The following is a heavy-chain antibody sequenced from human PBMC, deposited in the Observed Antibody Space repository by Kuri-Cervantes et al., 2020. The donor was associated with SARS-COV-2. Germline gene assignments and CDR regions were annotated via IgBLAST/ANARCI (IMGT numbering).Heavy chain of an antibody. CDR3: ARALYLVDY. D-gene: IGHD2-8*01. CDR2: INHSGST. J-gene: IGHJ4*02. Sequence: SETLSLTCAVYGGSFSGYYWSWIRQPPGKGLEWTGEINHSGSTNYNPSLKSRVTISVDTSKNQFSLKLSSVTAADTAVYYCARALYLVDYWGQGTLVTVSS. V-gene: IGHV4-34*01. CDR1: GGSFSGYY.